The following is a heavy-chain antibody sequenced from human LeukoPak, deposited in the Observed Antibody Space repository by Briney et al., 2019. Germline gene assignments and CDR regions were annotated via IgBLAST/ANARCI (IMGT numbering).Heavy chain of an antibody. D-gene: IGHD2-2*01. Sequence: GGSLRLSCAASGFTFSSYWMSWVRQAPGKGLEWVANIKQDGSEKYYVDSVKGRFTLSRDNAKSSLYLQMNSLRVEDTAMYFCARTVVVVVGASDYFDYWGQGTLVTVSS. CDR1: GFTFSSYW. V-gene: IGHV3-7*03. J-gene: IGHJ4*02. CDR3: ARTVVVVVGASDYFDY. CDR2: IKQDGSEK.